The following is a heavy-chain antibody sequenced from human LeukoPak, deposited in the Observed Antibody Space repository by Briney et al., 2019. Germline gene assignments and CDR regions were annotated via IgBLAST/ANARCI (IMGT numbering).Heavy chain of an antibody. D-gene: IGHD2-15*01. J-gene: IGHJ3*02. CDR1: GYTFTDYY. V-gene: IGHV1-69-2*01. CDR3: ATSGSFWDIVVVVAATHTHAFDI. Sequence: ASVKVSCKVSGYTFTDYYMHWVQQAPGKGLEWMGLVDPEDGETIYAEKFQGGVTITADTSTDTAYMELSSLRSEDTAVYYCATSGSFWDIVVVVAATHTHAFDIWGQGTMVTVSS. CDR2: VDPEDGET.